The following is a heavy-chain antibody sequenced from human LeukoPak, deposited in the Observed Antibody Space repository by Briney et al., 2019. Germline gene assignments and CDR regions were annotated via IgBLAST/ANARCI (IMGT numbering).Heavy chain of an antibody. Sequence: ASVKVSCKASGFALTTYNIVWLRQAPGQGLEWVGWVTAFNENTHYSRKLQGRVTMTTDTSTSTAYMELRSLRSDDTAVYYCARGYYGSGSPHLDYWGQGTLVTVSS. V-gene: IGHV1-18*01. CDR3: ARGYYGSGSPHLDY. CDR1: GFALTTYN. D-gene: IGHD3-10*01. CDR2: VTAFNENT. J-gene: IGHJ4*02.